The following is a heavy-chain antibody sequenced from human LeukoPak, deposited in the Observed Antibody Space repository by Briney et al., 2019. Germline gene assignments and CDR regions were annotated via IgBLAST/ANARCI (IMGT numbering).Heavy chain of an antibody. Sequence: PGGSLRLSCAASGFTFSSYGMHWVRQAPGKGLEGVAVIWYDGSNKYYADSVKGRFTISRDNSKNTLYLQMNSLRAEDTAVYYCARDIVLMVYATNGMDVWGQGTTVTVSS. D-gene: IGHD2-8*01. CDR3: ARDIVLMVYATNGMDV. V-gene: IGHV3-33*01. CDR1: GFTFSSYG. CDR2: IWYDGSNK. J-gene: IGHJ6*02.